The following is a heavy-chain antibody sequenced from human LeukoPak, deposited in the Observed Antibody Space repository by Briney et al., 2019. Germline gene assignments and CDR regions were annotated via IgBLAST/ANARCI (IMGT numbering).Heavy chain of an antibody. Sequence: GESLKISCKGSGYNFTSYWIGWVRQMPGKGLEWMGIIYPGDSDTRYSPSFQGQVTISADKSISTAYLQWSSLKASDTAMYYCARHQQNYDFWSGYYLDYWGQGTLVTVSS. D-gene: IGHD3-3*01. CDR2: IYPGDSDT. CDR1: GYNFTSYW. CDR3: ARHQQNYDFWSGYYLDY. J-gene: IGHJ4*02. V-gene: IGHV5-51*01.